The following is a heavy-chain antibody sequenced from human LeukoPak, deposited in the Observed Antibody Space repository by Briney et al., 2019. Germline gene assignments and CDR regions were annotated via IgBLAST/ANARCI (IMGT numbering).Heavy chain of an antibody. V-gene: IGHV3-53*04. Sequence: PGGSLRLSCAASGFTVSSNYMSWVRQAPGKGLEWVSVIYSGGSTYYADSVKGRFTISRHNSKNTLYLQMNSLRAEDTAVYYCARARNYYDSSGYYLGGAFDIWGQGTMVTVSS. CDR3: ARARNYYDSSGYYLGGAFDI. CDR2: IYSGGST. J-gene: IGHJ3*02. D-gene: IGHD3-22*01. CDR1: GFTVSSNY.